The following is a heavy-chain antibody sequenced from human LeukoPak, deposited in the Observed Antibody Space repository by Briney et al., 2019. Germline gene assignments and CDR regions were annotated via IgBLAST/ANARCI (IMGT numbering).Heavy chain of an antibody. CDR2: INNVRSHI. V-gene: IGHV3-21*04. CDR1: GFTFSSYS. CDR3: AKDQEWDSGYSYGSGY. D-gene: IGHD5-18*01. J-gene: IGHJ4*02. Sequence: GGSLRLSCAASGFTFSSYSMNWVRQAPGKGLEWVSSINNVRSHIYYADSVRGRFTISRDNANNVLYLQMNSLRAEDTAVYYCAKDQEWDSGYSYGSGYWGQGTLVTVSS.